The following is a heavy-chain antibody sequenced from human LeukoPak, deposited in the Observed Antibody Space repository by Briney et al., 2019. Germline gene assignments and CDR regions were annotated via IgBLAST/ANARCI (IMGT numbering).Heavy chain of an antibody. Sequence: SETLSLTCSVFGGSISSYYWSWIRQPPGKGLEWIGNIHYSGSTNYNPSLKSRVTISVDTSKNQFSLKLSSVTAADTAVYHCARGWDQWELPIYYFDYWGQGTLVTVSS. J-gene: IGHJ4*02. V-gene: IGHV4-59*01. CDR2: IHYSGST. CDR3: ARGWDQWELPIYYFDY. CDR1: GGSISSYY. D-gene: IGHD1-26*01.